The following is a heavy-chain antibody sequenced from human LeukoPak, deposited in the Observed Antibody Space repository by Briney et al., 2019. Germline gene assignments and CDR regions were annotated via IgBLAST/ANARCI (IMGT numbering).Heavy chain of an antibody. D-gene: IGHD6-19*01. CDR3: ARDRDSSGWYVGQPDY. V-gene: IGHV1-18*01. J-gene: IGHJ4*02. Sequence: ASVKVSCKASGYTFTSYGISWVRQAPGQGLEWMGWISAYNGNTNYAQKPQGRVTMTTDTSTSTAYMELRSLRSDDTAVYYCARDRDSSGWYVGQPDYWGQGTLVTVSS. CDR1: GYTFTSYG. CDR2: ISAYNGNT.